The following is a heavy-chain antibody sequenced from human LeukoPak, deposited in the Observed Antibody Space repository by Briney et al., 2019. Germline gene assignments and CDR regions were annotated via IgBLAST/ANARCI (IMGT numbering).Heavy chain of an antibody. CDR3: ARGVVIAPQTFDY. D-gene: IGHD2-21*01. CDR1: GDSITSSSYY. Sequence: SETLSLTCTVSGDSITSSSYYWGWIRQPPGKGLEWIGSIYYSGSTYYNPSLKSRVTISVDTSKNQFSLRLRPVTAADTAVYYCARGVVIAPQTFDYWGQGTLVTVSS. J-gene: IGHJ4*02. V-gene: IGHV4-39*07. CDR2: IYYSGST.